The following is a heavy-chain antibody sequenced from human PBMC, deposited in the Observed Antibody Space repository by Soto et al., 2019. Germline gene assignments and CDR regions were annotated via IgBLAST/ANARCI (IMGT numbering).Heavy chain of an antibody. Sequence: QVQLVESGGGVVQPGRSLRLSCAASGFTFSSYGMHWVRQAPGKGLEWVAVIWYDGSNKYYADSVKGRFTISRDNSKNTLYLQMNSLRAEDTAVYYCARDRDEDIVANWFDPWGQGTLVTVSS. CDR3: ARDRDEDIVANWFDP. D-gene: IGHD5-12*01. CDR2: IWYDGSNK. V-gene: IGHV3-33*01. J-gene: IGHJ5*02. CDR1: GFTFSSYG.